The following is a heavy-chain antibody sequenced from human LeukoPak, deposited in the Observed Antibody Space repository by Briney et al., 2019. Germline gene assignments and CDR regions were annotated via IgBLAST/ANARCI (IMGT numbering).Heavy chain of an antibody. V-gene: IGHV3-23*01. CDR2: ISGSGART. D-gene: IGHD4-17*01. CDR3: AKVPTTLHYYYYMDV. J-gene: IGHJ6*03. CDR1: GFTFSSYA. Sequence: PGGSLRLSCAASGFTFSSYAMSWVRQAPGKGLEWVSAISGSGARTYYADSVKGRFTISRDNSKNTLYLQMNSLRAEDTAVYYCAKVPTTLHYYYYMDVWGKGTTVTISS.